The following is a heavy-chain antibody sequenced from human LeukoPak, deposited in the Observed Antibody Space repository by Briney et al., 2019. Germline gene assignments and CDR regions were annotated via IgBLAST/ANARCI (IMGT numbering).Heavy chain of an antibody. D-gene: IGHD1-26*01. CDR2: IKSDGGTT. CDR1: GFTFNNAW. Sequence: GGSLRLSCAASGFTFNNAWMSWVRQAPGKGLEWIGRIKSDGGTTDYAAPVKGRFTISRDNSKNTLYLQMNSLRAEDTAVYYCAKDQWSFSYFDYWGQGTLVTVSS. CDR3: AKDQWSFSYFDY. J-gene: IGHJ4*02. V-gene: IGHV3-15*01.